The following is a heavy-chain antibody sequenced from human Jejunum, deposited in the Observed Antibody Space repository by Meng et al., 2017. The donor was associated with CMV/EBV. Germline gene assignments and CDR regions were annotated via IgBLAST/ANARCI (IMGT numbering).Heavy chain of an antibody. J-gene: IGHJ4*01. D-gene: IGHD2-8*02. CDR2: ISPNTGAT. CDR3: ARDPGGSSPVFDY. V-gene: IGHV1-2*02. Sequence: GQLVQSGAAVKNPGASVKVSCRASGYSFTDYYIHWVRQAPEQGLEWMGWISPNTGATNFAQNFQGRVTMTRDTSVSATYMELSSLTSDDTAVYFCARDPGGSSPVFDYWGQGTLVTVSS. CDR1: GYSFTDYY.